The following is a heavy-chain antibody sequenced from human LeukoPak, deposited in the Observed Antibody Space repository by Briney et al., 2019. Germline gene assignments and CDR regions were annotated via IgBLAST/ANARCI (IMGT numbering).Heavy chain of an antibody. CDR2: INHSGST. CDR1: GGSFSGYY. J-gene: IGHJ3*02. V-gene: IGHV4-34*01. CDR3: ARDGYSYGSDAFDI. D-gene: IGHD5-18*01. Sequence: SETLSLTCAVYGGSFSGYYWSWIRQPPGKGLEWIGEINHSGSTNYNPSLKSRVTISVDTSKNQFSLKLSSVTAADTAVYYCARDGYSYGSDAFDIWGHGTMVTVSS.